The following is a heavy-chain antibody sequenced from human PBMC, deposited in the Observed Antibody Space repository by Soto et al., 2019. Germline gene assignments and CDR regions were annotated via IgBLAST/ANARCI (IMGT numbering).Heavy chain of an antibody. CDR3: AKDKLGDCTNGVCPGIPHY. CDR1: GFTFSSYA. V-gene: IGHV3-23*01. Sequence: GGSLRLSCAASGFTFSSYAMSWVRQAPGKGLEWVSAISGSGGSTYYADSVKGRFTISRDNSKNTLYLQMNSLRAEDTAVYYCAKDKLGDCTNGVCPGIPHYWGQGTLVTVSS. CDR2: ISGSGGST. J-gene: IGHJ4*02. D-gene: IGHD2-8*01.